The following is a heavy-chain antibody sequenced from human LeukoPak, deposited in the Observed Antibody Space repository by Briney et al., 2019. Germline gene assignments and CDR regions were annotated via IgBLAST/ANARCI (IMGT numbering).Heavy chain of an antibody. J-gene: IGHJ1*01. V-gene: IGHV3-33*01. CDR3: ARVYEDYSSGWYEEYFQY. CDR1: GFTFSRYG. D-gene: IGHD6-19*01. CDR2: IWYEGSKK. Sequence: GRSLRLSFAASGFTFSRYGMHWVRQAPGKGLDGGAVIWYEGSKKNYADSVKGRFTISRDNSNNNLTLHMTSPRAEDTAVYYCARVYEDYSSGWYEEYFQYWGQGTLVIVSS.